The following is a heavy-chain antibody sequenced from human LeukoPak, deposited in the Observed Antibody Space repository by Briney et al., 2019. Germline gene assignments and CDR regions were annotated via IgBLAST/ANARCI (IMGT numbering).Heavy chain of an antibody. V-gene: IGHV1-18*01. CDR3: ARGGGYCSGGSCYSVGNRRYYYYYMDV. CDR2: ISAYNGNT. CDR1: GYTFTSYG. J-gene: IGHJ6*03. D-gene: IGHD2-15*01. Sequence: ASVKVSCKASGYTFTSYGISWVRQAPGQGLEWMGWISAYNGNTNYAQKLQGRVTMTTDTSTSTAYMELRSLRSDDTAVYYCARGGGYCSGGSCYSVGNRRYYYYYMDVWGKGTTVTVSS.